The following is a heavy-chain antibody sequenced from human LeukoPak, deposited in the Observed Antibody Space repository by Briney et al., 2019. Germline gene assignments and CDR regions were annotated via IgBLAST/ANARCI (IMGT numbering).Heavy chain of an antibody. J-gene: IGHJ3*02. CDR1: GFTFSSYE. V-gene: IGHV3-21*01. D-gene: IGHD1-26*01. CDR3: ARALPSPLYSGSYADAFDI. CDR2: ISSSSSYI. Sequence: GGSLRLSCAASGFTFSSYEMNWVRQAPGKGLEGVSSISSSSSYIYYADSVKGRFTISRDNAKNSLYLQMNSLRAEDTAVYYCARALPSPLYSGSYADAFDIWGQGTMVTVSS.